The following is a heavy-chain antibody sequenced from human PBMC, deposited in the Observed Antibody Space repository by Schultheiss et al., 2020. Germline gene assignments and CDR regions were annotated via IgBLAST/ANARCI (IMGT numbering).Heavy chain of an antibody. D-gene: IGHD6-13*01. Sequence: ASVKVSCKASGYTFTSYDINWVRQATGQGLEWMGWMNPNSGNTGYAQKLQGRVTMTTDTSTSTAYMELRSLRSDDTAVYYCARSGYSSSWYGVDFDYWGQGTLVTVSS. CDR2: MNPNSGNT. CDR3: ARSGYSSSWYGVDFDY. J-gene: IGHJ4*02. CDR1: GYTFTSYD. V-gene: IGHV1-8*01.